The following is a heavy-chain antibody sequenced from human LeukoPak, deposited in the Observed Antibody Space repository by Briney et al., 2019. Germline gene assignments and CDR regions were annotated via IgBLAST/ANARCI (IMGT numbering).Heavy chain of an antibody. J-gene: IGHJ3*02. D-gene: IGHD3-3*01. CDR2: IIPIFGTA. V-gene: IGHV1-69*13. CDR1: GGTFSSYA. Sequence: ASVKVSCKASGGTFSSYAISWVRQAPGQGLEWMGGIIPIFGTANYAQKFQGRVTITADESTSTAYMELSSLRSEDTAVNYCARAVKATIFGVVILHAFDIWGQGTMVTVSS. CDR3: ARAVKATIFGVVILHAFDI.